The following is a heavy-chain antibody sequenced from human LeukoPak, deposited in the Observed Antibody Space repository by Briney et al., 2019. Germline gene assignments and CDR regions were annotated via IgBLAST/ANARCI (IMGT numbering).Heavy chain of an antibody. D-gene: IGHD4-17*01. CDR1: GFIFSSFS. J-gene: IGHJ4*02. CDR3: ARRDYGDSSPIDY. V-gene: IGHV3-21*01. CDR2: ISSSSSYI. Sequence: GGSLRLSCAASGFIFSSFSMNWVRQAPGKGLEWVSSISSSSSYIYYADSVKGRFTISRDNAKNSLYLQMNSLRAEDTAVYYCARRDYGDSSPIDYWGQGTLVTVSS.